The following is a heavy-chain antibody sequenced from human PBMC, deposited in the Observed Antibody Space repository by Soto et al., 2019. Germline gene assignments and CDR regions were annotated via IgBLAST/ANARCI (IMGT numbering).Heavy chain of an antibody. J-gene: IGHJ6*03. V-gene: IGHV3-30*18. Sequence: QVQLVESGGGVVQPGRSLRLSCAASGFTFDNYGIHWVRQAPGKGLEWVAVISFDGADAYYAASVKGRFTISRDKSKNTVYLQMNNLRAEDRAVYYCTKDHAPVPSYYYHMDVWGRGTTATAPS. CDR2: ISFDGADA. CDR3: TKDHAPVPSYYYHMDV. CDR1: GFTFDNYG. D-gene: IGHD3-10*02.